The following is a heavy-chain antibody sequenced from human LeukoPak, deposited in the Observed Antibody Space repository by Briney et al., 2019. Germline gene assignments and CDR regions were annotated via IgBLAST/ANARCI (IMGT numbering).Heavy chain of an antibody. Sequence: GGSLRLSCAASGFTFSSYAMHWVRQAPGKGLEWVAVISYDGSNKYYADSVQGRFAISRDNSKNTLYLQMNSLRAEDTAVYYCARDNKRRGDVWGKGTTVTVSS. CDR1: GFTFSSYA. CDR2: ISYDGSNK. D-gene: IGHD2/OR15-2a*01. V-gene: IGHV3-30*09. CDR3: ARDNKRRGDV. J-gene: IGHJ6*04.